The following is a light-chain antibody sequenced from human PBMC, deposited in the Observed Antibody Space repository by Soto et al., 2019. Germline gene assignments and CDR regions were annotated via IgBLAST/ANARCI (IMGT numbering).Light chain of an antibody. J-gene: IGKJ5*01. CDR3: QQYENWPPIT. CDR2: GAS. V-gene: IGKV3-15*01. Sequence: EIVLTQSPATLSLSPGERATLSCRASQSVSNKLAWYQQKPGQAPRLLIYGASSRATDIPARFSGSGFDTEFTLTISSLQSEDFAIYYCQQYENWPPITFGQGTRLETK. CDR1: QSVSNK.